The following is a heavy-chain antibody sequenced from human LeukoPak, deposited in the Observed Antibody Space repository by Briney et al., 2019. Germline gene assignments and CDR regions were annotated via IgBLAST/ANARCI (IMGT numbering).Heavy chain of an antibody. J-gene: IGHJ5*02. CDR2: ISAYNGNT. Sequence: ASVKVSCKASGHTFTSYGISWVRQAPGQGLEWMGWISAYNGNTNYAQKLQGRVTMTTDTSTSTAYMELRSLRSDDTAVYYCARGDGSYEYNWFDPWGQGTLVTVSS. CDR3: ARGDGSYEYNWFDP. V-gene: IGHV1-18*01. CDR1: GHTFTSYG. D-gene: IGHD1-26*01.